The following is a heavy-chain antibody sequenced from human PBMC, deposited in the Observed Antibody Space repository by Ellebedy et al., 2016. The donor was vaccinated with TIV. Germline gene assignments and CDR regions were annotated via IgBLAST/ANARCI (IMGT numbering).Heavy chain of an antibody. V-gene: IGHV3-7*01. Sequence: PGGSLRLSCAASGFTFSDYWMSWVRQAPGKGLEWVANIKQDGSEKWYVDSVKGRFTIPRDNAKNSLYLQMSSLRAEDTAVYYCARDQGWAYPGSTRFDYWGQGTLVTVSS. J-gene: IGHJ4*03. CDR1: GFTFSDYW. D-gene: IGHD3-10*01. CDR3: ARDQGWAYPGSTRFDY. CDR2: IKQDGSEK.